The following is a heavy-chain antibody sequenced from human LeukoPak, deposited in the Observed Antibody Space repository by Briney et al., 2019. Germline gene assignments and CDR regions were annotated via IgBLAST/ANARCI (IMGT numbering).Heavy chain of an antibody. J-gene: IGHJ4*02. CDR1: GGSISSSSYY. Sequence: SETLSLTCTVSGGSISSSSYYWGWIRQPPGKGLEWIGSIYYSGSTYYNPSLKSRVTISVDTSKNQFSLKLSSVTAADTAVYYCARYLAAAGTDGDHFDYWGQGTLVTVSS. CDR3: ARYLAAAGTDGDHFDY. V-gene: IGHV4-39*01. CDR2: IYYSGST. D-gene: IGHD6-13*01.